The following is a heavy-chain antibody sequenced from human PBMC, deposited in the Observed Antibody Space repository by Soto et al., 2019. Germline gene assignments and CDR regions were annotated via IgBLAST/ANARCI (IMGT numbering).Heavy chain of an antibody. J-gene: IGHJ5*02. CDR3: ARAKYYRNWFDP. CDR1: GGSISSSGYY. Sequence: PSETLSLTCTVSGGSISSSGYYWGWIRQPPGKGLEWIGTIYYSGSTYYNPSLKSRVTISVDTSKNQFSLKLSSVTAADTAIYYCARAKYYRNWFDPWGQGTLVTVSS. CDR2: IYYSGST. V-gene: IGHV4-39*01. D-gene: IGHD3-10*01.